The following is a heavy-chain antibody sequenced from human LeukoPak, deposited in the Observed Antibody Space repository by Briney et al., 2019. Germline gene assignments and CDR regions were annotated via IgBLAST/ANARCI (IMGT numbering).Heavy chain of an antibody. V-gene: IGHV4-39*01. CDR2: IYYSGTT. Sequence: TLSLTCTVSGSTISSSSHYWGWIRQPPGKGLEWIGSIYYSGTTAYNPSLKSRVTISVDTSKNQFSLKLSSVTAADTAAYYCVTWQYGSMCHPPCGQGTLVTVSS. CDR1: GSTISSSSHY. D-gene: IGHD6-13*01. CDR3: VTWQYGSMCHPP. J-gene: IGHJ5*02.